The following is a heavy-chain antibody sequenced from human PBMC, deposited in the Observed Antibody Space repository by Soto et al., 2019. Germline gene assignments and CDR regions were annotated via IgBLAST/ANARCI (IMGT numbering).Heavy chain of an antibody. Sequence: GGSLRLSCAASAFTFRSFAMNWVRQAPGKGLEWVSAISGSGSDTYYADSVKGRFTISRDNSENTLYLQMNSPRAEDTAVYYCAKALYSSSHPPFDPWGQGTPVTVSS. CDR1: AFTFRSFA. J-gene: IGHJ5*02. CDR3: AKALYSSSHPPFDP. CDR2: ISGSGSDT. D-gene: IGHD6-13*01. V-gene: IGHV3-23*01.